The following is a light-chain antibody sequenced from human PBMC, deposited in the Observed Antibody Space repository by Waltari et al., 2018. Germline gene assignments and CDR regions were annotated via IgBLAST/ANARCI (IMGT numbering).Light chain of an antibody. CDR2: AAS. Sequence: DIQITQSPSSLSASVGDRVTITCRASQSFNRYLHWYQQKPGKAPKLLIYAASRLQSGVPSRFSVSGSGTDFTLTISSLQPEDFATYYCQQSYGTPPTFGQGTKVEIK. V-gene: IGKV1-39*01. J-gene: IGKJ1*01. CDR1: QSFNRY. CDR3: QQSYGTPPT.